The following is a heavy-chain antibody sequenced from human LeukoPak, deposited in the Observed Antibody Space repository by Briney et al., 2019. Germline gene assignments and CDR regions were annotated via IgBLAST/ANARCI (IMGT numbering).Heavy chain of an antibody. V-gene: IGHV3-7*01. J-gene: IGHJ6*02. CDR1: GFTFSDYY. CDR2: IKQDGSEK. D-gene: IGHD3-3*01. Sequence: GGSLRLSCAASGFTFSDYYMSWIRQAPGKGLEWVANIKQDGSEKYYVDSVKGRFTISRDNAKNSLYLQMNSLRAEDTAVYYCARSSYYDFWSGYLTPHYYYYYGMDVWGQGTTVTVSS. CDR3: ARSSYYDFWSGYLTPHYYYYYGMDV.